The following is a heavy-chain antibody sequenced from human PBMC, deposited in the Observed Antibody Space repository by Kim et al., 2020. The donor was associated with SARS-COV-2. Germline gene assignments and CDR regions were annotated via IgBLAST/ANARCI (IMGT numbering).Heavy chain of an antibody. V-gene: IGHV6-1*01. CDR3: ARAPRGIPSRTYYYYGMDV. J-gene: IGHJ6*02. Sequence: SQTLSLTCAISGDSVSSNSAAWNWIRQSPSRGLEWLGRTYYRSKWYNDYAVSVKSRITINPDTSKNQFSLQLNSVTPEDTAVYYCARAPRGIPSRTYYYYGMDVWGQGTTVTVSS. D-gene: IGHD3-16*01. CDR2: TYYRSKWYN. CDR1: GDSVSSNSAA.